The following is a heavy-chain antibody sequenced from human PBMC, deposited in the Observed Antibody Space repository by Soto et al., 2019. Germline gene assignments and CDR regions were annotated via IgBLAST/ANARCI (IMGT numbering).Heavy chain of an antibody. J-gene: IGHJ3*02. CDR2: ISGSGVIT. CDR1: GFTFSSYA. Sequence: AGGSLRLSFAASGFTFSSYAMSWVRQAPGKGLEWVSAISGSGVITYYADSVKGRFTISRDNSKNTLYLQMNSLRAEDTAVYYCAQSGYDHAFDIWGQGTMVTVSS. D-gene: IGHD5-12*01. CDR3: AQSGYDHAFDI. V-gene: IGHV3-23*01.